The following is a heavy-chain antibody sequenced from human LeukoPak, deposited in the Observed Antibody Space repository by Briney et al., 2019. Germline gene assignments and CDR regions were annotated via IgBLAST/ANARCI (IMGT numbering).Heavy chain of an antibody. D-gene: IGHD5-18*01. CDR3: ARVLSAMVRPYYYMDV. Sequence: SETLSLTCTVPGGSISSSSYYWGWIRQPPGKGLEWIGSIYHSGSTYYNPSLKSRVTISVDTSKNQFSLKLSSVTAADTAVYYCARVLSAMVRPYYYMDVWGKGTTVTVSS. J-gene: IGHJ6*03. V-gene: IGHV4-39*07. CDR2: IYHSGST. CDR1: GGSISSSSYY.